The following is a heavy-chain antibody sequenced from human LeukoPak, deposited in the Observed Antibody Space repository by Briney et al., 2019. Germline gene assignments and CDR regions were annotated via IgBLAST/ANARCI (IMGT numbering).Heavy chain of an antibody. Sequence: SSETLSLTCTVSGGSISSGSYYWSWIRQPAGKGLGWIGRIYTSGSTNYNPSLKSRVTISVDTSKNQFSLKLSSVTAADTAVYYCAGSSGYDYFDYWGQGTLVTVSS. CDR1: GGSISSGSYY. D-gene: IGHD5-12*01. J-gene: IGHJ4*02. CDR3: AGSSGYDYFDY. CDR2: IYTSGST. V-gene: IGHV4-61*02.